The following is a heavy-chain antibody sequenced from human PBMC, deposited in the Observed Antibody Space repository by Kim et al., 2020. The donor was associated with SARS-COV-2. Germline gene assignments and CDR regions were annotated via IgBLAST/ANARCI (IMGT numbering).Heavy chain of an antibody. Sequence: SETLSLTCAVYGGSFSGYYWSWIRQPPGKGLEWIGEINHSGSTNYNPSLKSRVTISVDTSKNQFSLKLSSVTAADTAVYYCARGGWILWFGRKRYFDYWG. V-gene: IGHV4-34*01. CDR2: INHSGST. J-gene: IGHJ4*01. CDR3: ARGGWILWFGRKRYFDY. CDR1: GGSFSGYY. D-gene: IGHD3-10*01.